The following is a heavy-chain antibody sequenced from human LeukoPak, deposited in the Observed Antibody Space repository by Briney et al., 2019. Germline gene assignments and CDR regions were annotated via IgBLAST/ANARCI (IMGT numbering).Heavy chain of an antibody. CDR2: ISSSGSTI. Sequence: KPGGSLRLSCAASGFPFSDYYMSWIRQAPGKGLGWVSYISSSGSTIYYADSVKGRFTNYRDNAKNSLYLQMNSLRAEDTAVYYCARTIVVVTRRFDPWGQGTLVTVSS. CDR3: ARTIVVVTRRFDP. J-gene: IGHJ5*02. D-gene: IGHD3-22*01. CDR1: GFPFSDYY. V-gene: IGHV3-11*04.